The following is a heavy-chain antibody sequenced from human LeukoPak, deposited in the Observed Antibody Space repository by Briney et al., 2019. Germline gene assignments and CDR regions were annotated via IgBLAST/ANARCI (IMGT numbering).Heavy chain of an antibody. CDR1: GGSFSGYY. CDR2: INHSGSI. J-gene: IGHJ4*02. CDR3: ARLVLGDYSDY. V-gene: IGHV4-34*01. Sequence: PSETLSLTCAVYGGSFSGYYWSWIRQPPGKGLEWIGEINHSGSINYNPSLKSRVTISVDTSKNQFSLKLSSVTAADTAVYYCARLVLGDYSDYWGQGTLVTVSS. D-gene: IGHD3-16*01.